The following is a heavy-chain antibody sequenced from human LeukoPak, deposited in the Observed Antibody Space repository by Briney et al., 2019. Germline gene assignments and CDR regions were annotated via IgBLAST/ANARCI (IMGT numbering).Heavy chain of an antibody. CDR2: IYYSGST. CDR1: GGSISSYY. Sequence: PSETLSLTCTVSGGSISSYYWSWIRQPPGKGLEWIGYIYYSGSTNYNPSLKSRVTISVDTSKNQFSLKLSSVTAADTAMYYCARDGEQWDPTHTWFDPWGQGTLVTVSS. J-gene: IGHJ5*02. V-gene: IGHV4-59*01. D-gene: IGHD6-19*01. CDR3: ARDGEQWDPTHTWFDP.